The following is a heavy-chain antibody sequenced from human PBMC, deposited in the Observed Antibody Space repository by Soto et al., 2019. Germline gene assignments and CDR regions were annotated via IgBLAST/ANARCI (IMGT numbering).Heavy chain of an antibody. Sequence: QVQLQESGPGLVKPSQTLSLTCTVSGGSISSGGYYWSWIRQHPGKGLEWIGYIYYSGSTYYNPSLKSQVTISVDTSKNQCSLKLSSVTAADTAVYYGARTLVATRYGMDVWGQGTTVTVSS. V-gene: IGHV4-31*01. CDR3: ARTLVATRYGMDV. CDR2: IYYSGST. D-gene: IGHD5-12*01. J-gene: IGHJ6*02. CDR1: GGSISSGGYY.